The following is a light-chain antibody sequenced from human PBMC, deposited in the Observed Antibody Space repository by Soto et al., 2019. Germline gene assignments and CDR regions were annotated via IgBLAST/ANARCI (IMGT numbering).Light chain of an antibody. CDR2: DVS. CDR3: NSYTSISTLHVV. CDR1: SSDVGRYNY. Sequence: QSALTQPPSASGSPGQSVTISCTGTSSDVGRYNYVSWYQHHPGKAPKLIIYDVSQRPSGVPDRFSGSKSGNTASLTVSGLQAEDEADYYCNSYTSISTLHVVFGGGTKLTVL. J-gene: IGLJ2*01. V-gene: IGLV2-8*01.